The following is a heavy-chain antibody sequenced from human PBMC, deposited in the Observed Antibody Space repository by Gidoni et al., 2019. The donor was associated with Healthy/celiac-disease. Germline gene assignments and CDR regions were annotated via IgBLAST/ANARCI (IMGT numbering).Heavy chain of an antibody. CDR3: ARGSPHYSSSIYYYFDY. CDR1: GGTFSSYA. V-gene: IGHV1-69*01. CDR2: IIPIFGTA. J-gene: IGHJ4*02. D-gene: IGHD6-6*01. Sequence: QVQLVQSGAEVKKPGSSVKVSCKASGGTFSSYAISWVRQAPGQGLEWMGGIIPIFGTANYAQKFQVRVTITADESTSTAYMELSSLRSEDTAVYYCARGSPHYSSSIYYYFDYWGQGTLVTVSS.